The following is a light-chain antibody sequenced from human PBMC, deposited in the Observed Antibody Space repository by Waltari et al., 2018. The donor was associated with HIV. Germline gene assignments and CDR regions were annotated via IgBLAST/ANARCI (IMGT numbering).Light chain of an antibody. V-gene: IGLV2-8*01. J-gene: IGLJ2*01. CDR2: EVS. CDR1: SSDAGGYNY. Sequence: QSALTQPPSASGSPRQSVTISCTGTSSDAGGYNYVSWYQQHPGKAPKLMIYEVSKRPSGVPDRFSGSKSGNTASLTVSGLQAEDEADYYCSSYAGSNNFVVFGGGTKLTVL. CDR3: SSYAGSNNFVV.